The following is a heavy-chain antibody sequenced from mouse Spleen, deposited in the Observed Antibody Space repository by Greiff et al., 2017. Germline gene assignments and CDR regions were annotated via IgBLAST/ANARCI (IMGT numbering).Heavy chain of an antibody. CDR3: ARSEAY. CDR1: GYTFTSYL. V-gene: IGHV1-55*01. Sequence: QVQLQQPGAEFVKPGAAVKMSCKASGYTFTSYLITWVKQRPGQGLEWIGDIYPGSGSTNYNEKFKSKATLTVDTSSSTAYMQLSSLTSEDSAVYYCARSEAYWGQGTLVTVSA. CDR2: IYPGSGST. J-gene: IGHJ3*01.